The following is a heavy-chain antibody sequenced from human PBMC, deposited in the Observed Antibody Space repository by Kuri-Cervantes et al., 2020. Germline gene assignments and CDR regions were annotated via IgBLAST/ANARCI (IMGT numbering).Heavy chain of an antibody. CDR1: GYTFTSYG. D-gene: IGHD3-3*01. CDR3: ARDTYDGWSVDCYYYGMDV. J-gene: IGHJ6*02. V-gene: IGHV1-18*01. CDR2: ISAYNGNT. Sequence: ASVKVSCKASGYTFTSYGISWVRQAPGQGLEWVGWISAYNGNTNYAQKLQGRVTMTTDTATSTAYMELRSLRSDDTAVYYCARDTYDGWSVDCYYYGMDVWGQGTTVTVSS.